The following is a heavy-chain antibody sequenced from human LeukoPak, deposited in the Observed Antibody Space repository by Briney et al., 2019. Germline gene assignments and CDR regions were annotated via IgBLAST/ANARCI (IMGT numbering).Heavy chain of an antibody. CDR1: GFTFSSYA. Sequence: GGSLRLSCAASGFTFSSYAMHWVRQAPGKGREGVAVISYDGSNKYYADSVKGRFTISRDNSKNTLYLQMNSMRAEDTAVYYCARDRIMTPVPFDYWGQGTLVTVSS. J-gene: IGHJ4*02. CDR2: ISYDGSNK. CDR3: ARDRIMTPVPFDY. D-gene: IGHD2-15*01. V-gene: IGHV3-30-3*01.